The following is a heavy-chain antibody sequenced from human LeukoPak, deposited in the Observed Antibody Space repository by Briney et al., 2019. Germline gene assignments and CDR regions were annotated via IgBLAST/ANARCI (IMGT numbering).Heavy chain of an antibody. CDR3: ARVDVAGHYYYYYMDV. J-gene: IGHJ6*03. CDR1: GYTFTSYG. V-gene: IGHV1-18*01. Sequence: ASVKVSFKATGYTFTSYGTSWVRHAPGQGLGWMGWSNAYNGNTNYAQKLQGRVTMTTDTSTSTAYMELRSLRSDDTAVYYCARVDVAGHYYYYYMDVWGKGTTVTVSS. D-gene: IGHD6-19*01. CDR2: SNAYNGNT.